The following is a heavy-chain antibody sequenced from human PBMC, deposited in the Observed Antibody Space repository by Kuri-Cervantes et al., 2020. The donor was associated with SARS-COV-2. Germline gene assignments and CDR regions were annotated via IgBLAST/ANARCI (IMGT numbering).Heavy chain of an antibody. V-gene: IGHV3-30*02. CDR2: IRYDGSNK. D-gene: IGHD3-3*01. CDR1: GFTFSSYG. Sequence: GGSLRLSCAASGFTFSSYGMHWVRQAPGKGLEWVAFIRYDGSNKYYADSVEGRFTISRDNSKNTLYLQMNSLRAEDTAVYYCAKAADFWSGFNWFDPWGQGTLVTVSS. CDR3: AKAADFWSGFNWFDP. J-gene: IGHJ5*02.